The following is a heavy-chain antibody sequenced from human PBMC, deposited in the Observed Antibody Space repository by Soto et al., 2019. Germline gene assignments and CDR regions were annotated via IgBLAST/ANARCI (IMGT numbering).Heavy chain of an antibody. Sequence: ASVKVSCKASGYTFTSYAMHWVRQAPGQRLEWMGWINAGNGNTKYSQKFQGRVTITRDTSASTAYMELSSLRSEDTAVYYCAKSIAVAGKGAIDYWGQGTLVTVS. CDR2: INAGNGNT. D-gene: IGHD6-19*01. J-gene: IGHJ4*02. CDR1: GYTFTSYA. V-gene: IGHV1-3*01. CDR3: AKSIAVAGKGAIDY.